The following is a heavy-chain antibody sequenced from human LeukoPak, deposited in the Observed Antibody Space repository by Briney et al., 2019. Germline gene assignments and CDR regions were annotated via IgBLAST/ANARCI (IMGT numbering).Heavy chain of an antibody. J-gene: IGHJ6*03. CDR2: ISWDGAYT. V-gene: IGHV3-43D*03. CDR3: ARDNFIAARLYYYYMDV. Sequence: PGGSLRLSCAASGFTLDDYGMSWVRQAPGKGLEWVPLISWDGAYTYYADSVKGRFTISRDNSKNTLYLQMNSLRAEDTAVYYCARDNFIAARLYYYYMDVWGKGTTVTVSS. D-gene: IGHD6-6*01. CDR1: GFTLDDYG.